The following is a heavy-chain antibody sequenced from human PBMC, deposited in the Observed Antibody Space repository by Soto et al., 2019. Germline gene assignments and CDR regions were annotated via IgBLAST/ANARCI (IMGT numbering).Heavy chain of an antibody. J-gene: IGHJ4*02. CDR2: INPNSGGT. CDR3: AILTATTVPDQYYFDY. Sequence: ASVKVSCKASGYTFTGYYMHWVRQAPGQGLEWMGWINPNSGGTNYAQKFQGWVTMTRDTSISTAYMDLSRLRSDDTAVYYCAILTATTVPDQYYFDYWGQGTLVTVSS. V-gene: IGHV1-2*04. D-gene: IGHD4-17*01. CDR1: GYTFTGYY.